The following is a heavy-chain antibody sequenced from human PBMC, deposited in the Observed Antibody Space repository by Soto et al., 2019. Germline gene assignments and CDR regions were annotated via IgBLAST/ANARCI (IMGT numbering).Heavy chain of an antibody. Sequence: LGESLKISCKGSGYSFTYYWVGWVRQMPGKGLEWMGIIYPSDSDTRYSPSSQGQVTISADKSISTAYLQWSSLKASDTAMYYCARLRRGSSIKADHYDMDVWGQGTTVTVSS. CDR2: IYPSDSDT. J-gene: IGHJ6*02. V-gene: IGHV5-51*01. D-gene: IGHD2-2*01. CDR1: GYSFTYYW. CDR3: ARLRRGSSIKADHYDMDV.